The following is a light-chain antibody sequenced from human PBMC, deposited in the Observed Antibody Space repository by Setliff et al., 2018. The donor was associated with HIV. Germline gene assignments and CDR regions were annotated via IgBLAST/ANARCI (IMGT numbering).Light chain of an antibody. Sequence: DIQMTQSPSTLSASVGDRVTITCRASQSISGWLAWYQQKPGKAPKLLIYKASTLESGVSSRFSGSGSGTEFTLTISSLQPDDFATYYCQQYNSYSGTFGQGTKVDIK. CDR2: KAS. V-gene: IGKV1-5*03. J-gene: IGKJ1*01. CDR1: QSISGW. CDR3: QQYNSYSGT.